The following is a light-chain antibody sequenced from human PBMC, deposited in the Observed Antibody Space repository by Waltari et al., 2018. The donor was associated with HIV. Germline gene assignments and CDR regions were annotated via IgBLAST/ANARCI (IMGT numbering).Light chain of an antibody. CDR3: QQTYSTPGT. Sequence: DIQMTQSPSSLSASVGDRVTITCRASQSISNYLNWYQQKQGKAPKLLIYAASSLQSGVPSRFSGSGSGTDFTLTISSLQPEDFATYYCQQTYSTPGTFGQGTKVEIK. CDR1: QSISNY. J-gene: IGKJ1*01. V-gene: IGKV1-39*01. CDR2: AAS.